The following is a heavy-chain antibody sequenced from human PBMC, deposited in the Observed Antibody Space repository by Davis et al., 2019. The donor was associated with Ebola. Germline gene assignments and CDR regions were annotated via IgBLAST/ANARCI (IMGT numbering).Heavy chain of an antibody. CDR3: ASIHYDFWSGYYRYYYYMDV. CDR1: GFTFSSYA. V-gene: IGHV3-30-3*01. Sequence: GESLKISCAASGFTFSSYAMHWVRQAPGKGLEWVAVISYDGSNKYYADSVKGRFTISRDNSKNTLYLQMNSLRAEDTAVYYCASIHYDFWSGYYRYYYYMDVWGKGTTVTVSS. CDR2: ISYDGSNK. J-gene: IGHJ6*03. D-gene: IGHD3-3*01.